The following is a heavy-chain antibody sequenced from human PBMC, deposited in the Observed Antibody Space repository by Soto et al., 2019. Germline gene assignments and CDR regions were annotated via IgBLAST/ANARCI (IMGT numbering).Heavy chain of an antibody. CDR3: ARDAEGMDV. J-gene: IGHJ6*02. CDR1: GFTFSDYY. V-gene: IGHV3-11*01. Sequence: QLEETGGGLVKPEGSLRLSCAASGFTFSDYYMSWIRQAPGKGLEWVAYISSSGSIIKYGDSMKGRFTISRDNSKNTLYLQVNSLRVEDMGVYHCARDAEGMDVWGQGTTVIVSS. CDR2: ISSSGSII.